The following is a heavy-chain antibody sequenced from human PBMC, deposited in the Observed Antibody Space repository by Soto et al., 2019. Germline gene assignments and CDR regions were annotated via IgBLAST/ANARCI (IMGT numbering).Heavy chain of an antibody. CDR3: AKLLLWFGELFMGPRSYYYGMDV. CDR1: GFTFSSYG. CDR2: ISYDGSNK. D-gene: IGHD3-10*01. Sequence: GGSLRLSCAASGFTFSSYGMHWVRQAPGKGLEWVAVISYDGSNKYYADSVKGRFTISRDNSKNTLYLQMNSLRAEDTAVYYCAKLLLWFGELFMGPRSYYYGMDVWGQGTTVTVSS. J-gene: IGHJ6*02. V-gene: IGHV3-30*18.